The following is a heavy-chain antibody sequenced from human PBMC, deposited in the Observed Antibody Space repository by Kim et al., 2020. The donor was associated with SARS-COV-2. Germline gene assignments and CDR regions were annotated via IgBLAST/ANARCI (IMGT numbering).Heavy chain of an antibody. V-gene: IGHV4-4*02. CDR2: IYHSGTT. CDR1: GDSISSSYW. Sequence: SETLSLTCTVSGDSISSSYWWSWVRQPPGKGLEWIGEIYHSGTTHYNPSLKSRFSTSIDKSRSQFSLIMTSLTAADTAVYYCARDLVRGVRNYFDPWGQGILVTVFS. D-gene: IGHD3-10*01. CDR3: ARDLVRGVRNYFDP. J-gene: IGHJ5*02.